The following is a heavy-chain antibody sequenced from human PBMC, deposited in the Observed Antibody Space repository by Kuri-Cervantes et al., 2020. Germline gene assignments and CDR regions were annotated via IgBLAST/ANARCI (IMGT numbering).Heavy chain of an antibody. Sequence: GESLKISCAASGFTVSSNYMSWVRQAPGKGLEWVSVIYSGGSTYYADSVKGRLTISRDNSKNALYLQMNSLRAEDTAVYYCARGGSPPGGYYYYYGMDVWGQGTTVTVSS. CDR3: ARGGSPPGGYYYYYGMDV. J-gene: IGHJ6*02. CDR2: IYSGGST. V-gene: IGHV3-53*01. CDR1: GFTVSSNY. D-gene: IGHD1-26*01.